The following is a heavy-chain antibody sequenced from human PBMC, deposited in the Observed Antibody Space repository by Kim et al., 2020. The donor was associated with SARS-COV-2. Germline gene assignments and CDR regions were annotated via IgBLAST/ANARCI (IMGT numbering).Heavy chain of an antibody. CDR2: INHSGST. CDR1: GGSFSGYY. V-gene: IGHV4-34*01. Sequence: SETLSLTCAVYGGSFSGYYWSWIRQPPGKGLEWIGEINHSGSTNYNPSLKSRVTISVDTSKNQFSLKLSSVTAADTAVYYCARGRGGLPAAILIAARPFDYWGQGTLVTVSS. D-gene: IGHD2-2*02. J-gene: IGHJ4*02. CDR3: ARGRGGLPAAILIAARPFDY.